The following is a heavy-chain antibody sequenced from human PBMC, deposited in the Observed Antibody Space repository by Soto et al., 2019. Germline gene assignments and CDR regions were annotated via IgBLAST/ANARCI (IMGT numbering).Heavy chain of an antibody. Sequence: ASVKVSCKASGYTFTSYGISWVRQAPGQGLEWMGWISAYNGNTNYAQKLQGRVTMTTDTSTSTAYMELRSLRSDDTAVYYCARRPWGSSSWYAFDIWGQGTMVTVSS. CDR1: GYTFTSYG. CDR3: ARRPWGSSSWYAFDI. D-gene: IGHD6-13*01. J-gene: IGHJ3*02. CDR2: ISAYNGNT. V-gene: IGHV1-18*01.